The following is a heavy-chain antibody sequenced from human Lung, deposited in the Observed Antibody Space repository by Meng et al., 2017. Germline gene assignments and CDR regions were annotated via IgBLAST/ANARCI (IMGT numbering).Heavy chain of an antibody. CDR1: GGAVSDYY. Sequence: QVQLQRCGPGLWKPSQALSLTCVVSGGAVSDYYWSWIRQPPGKGLEWIGEINHSGSTNYNPSLESRATISVDTSQNNLSLKLSSVTAADSAVYYCARGPTTMAHDFDYWGQGTLVTVSS. D-gene: IGHD4-11*01. J-gene: IGHJ4*02. CDR2: INHSGST. CDR3: ARGPTTMAHDFDY. V-gene: IGHV4-34*01.